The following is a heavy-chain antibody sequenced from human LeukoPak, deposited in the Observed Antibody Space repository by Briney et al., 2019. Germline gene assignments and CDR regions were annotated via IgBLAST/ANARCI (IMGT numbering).Heavy chain of an antibody. CDR2: ISGSGGST. Sequence: GGSLRLSCAASGFTFSSYSMNWVRQAPGKGLEWVSAISGSGGSTYYADSVKGRFTISRDNSKNTLYLQMNSLRAEDTAVYYCAKHPPPHGAVTAIAYAFDIWGQGTMVTVSS. CDR1: GFTFSSYS. J-gene: IGHJ3*02. CDR3: AKHPPPHGAVTAIAYAFDI. V-gene: IGHV3-23*01. D-gene: IGHD2-21*02.